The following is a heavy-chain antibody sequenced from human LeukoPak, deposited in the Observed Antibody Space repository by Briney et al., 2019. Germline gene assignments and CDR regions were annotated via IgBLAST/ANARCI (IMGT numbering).Heavy chain of an antibody. CDR2: IYYTGSI. D-gene: IGHD3-10*01. CDR3: ARDHSYYFGSQTSTLDV. Sequence: SQTLSLTCTISGASISTGGYYWTWTRQPPGEGLEWIGYIYYTGSIDYNASLKSRLTISLETSKNRFSLKLNSVTAADTAVYYCARDHSYYFGSQTSTLDVWGQGTAVTVSS. J-gene: IGHJ6*02. CDR1: GASISTGGYY. V-gene: IGHV4-31*03.